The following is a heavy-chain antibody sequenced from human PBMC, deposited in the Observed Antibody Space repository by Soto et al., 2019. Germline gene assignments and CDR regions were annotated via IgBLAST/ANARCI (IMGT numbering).Heavy chain of an antibody. CDR3: ARRYGSAIDY. Sequence: SETLSLTCTVSGGTISSWYWSWIRQPPGKGLEWIGYIYYSGSTNCNPSLKSRVTISVDTSKNQFSLKPSSVTAADTAVYYCARRYGSAIDYWGQGTPVTSPQ. J-gene: IGHJ4*02. CDR2: IYYSGST. V-gene: IGHV4-59*08. D-gene: IGHD1-26*01. CDR1: GGTISSWY.